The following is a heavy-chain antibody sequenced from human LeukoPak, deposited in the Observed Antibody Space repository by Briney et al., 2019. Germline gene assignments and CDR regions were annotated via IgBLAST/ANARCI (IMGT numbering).Heavy chain of an antibody. CDR2: ISSSSSYI. CDR3: TTGPPLHDYGDYFDH. V-gene: IGHV3-21*03. CDR1: GFTFSSYS. D-gene: IGHD4-17*01. Sequence: GGSLRLSCAASGFTFSSYSMNWVHQAPGKGLEWVSSISSSSSYIYYADSVKGRFTISRDDSKNTLYLQMSSLKTEDTAVYYCTTGPPLHDYGDYFDHWGQGTLVTVSS. J-gene: IGHJ4*02.